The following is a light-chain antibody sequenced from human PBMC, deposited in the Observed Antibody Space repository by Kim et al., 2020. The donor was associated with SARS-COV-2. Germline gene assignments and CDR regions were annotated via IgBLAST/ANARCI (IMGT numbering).Light chain of an antibody. V-gene: IGKV1-9*01. Sequence: SASGGDRVITACRASQDIPTYLACYQQKPGKAPKPLIYVASTLQSGVPSRFRGGGSGTEFTLTISSLQPEDSATYYFQQLYTVPQTFGQGTKLE. CDR2: VAS. J-gene: IGKJ2*01. CDR1: QDIPTY. CDR3: QQLYTVPQT.